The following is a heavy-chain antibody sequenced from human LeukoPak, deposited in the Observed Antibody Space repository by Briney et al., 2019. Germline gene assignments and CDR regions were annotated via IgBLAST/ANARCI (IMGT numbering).Heavy chain of an antibody. CDR2: IMIGGNT. J-gene: IGHJ4*02. Sequence: PSETLSLTCTVSGGSISSGSYYWSWIRQPAGKGLEWIGQIMIGGNTDYNPSLKSRLTISLDTSKNQFSLKLNSMTAADTAVYYCARGGYNYGYIYWGQGTLVTVSS. D-gene: IGHD5-18*01. CDR1: GGSISSGSYY. CDR3: ARGGYNYGYIY. V-gene: IGHV4-61*09.